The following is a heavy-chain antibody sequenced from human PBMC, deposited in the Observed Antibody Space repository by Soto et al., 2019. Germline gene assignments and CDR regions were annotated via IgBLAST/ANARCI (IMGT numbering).Heavy chain of an antibody. D-gene: IGHD4-4*01. CDR2: ISGGGSNT. J-gene: IGHJ4*02. CDR3: AKDSNKYSSSLRGRYFDY. Sequence: PGGSLRLSCAASGFPFSSYVMSWVRQAPGKGLQWVSGISGGGSNTFYAAYVKGRFTISRDNSKNTLLLQMNSLGAEDTAVYYCAKDSNKYSSSLRGRYFDYWGQGIGVTVSS. V-gene: IGHV3-23*01. CDR1: GFPFSSYV.